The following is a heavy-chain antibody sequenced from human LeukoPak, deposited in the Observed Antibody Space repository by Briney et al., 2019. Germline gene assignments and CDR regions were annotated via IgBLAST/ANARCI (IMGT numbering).Heavy chain of an antibody. CDR3: AQLQGPDFVY. CDR1: GFSFSTYP. V-gene: IGHV3-64D*06. D-gene: IGHD2-2*01. CDR2: ISSNGGNT. J-gene: IGHJ4*02. Sequence: GGSLRLSCSAAGFSFSTYPMHWVRQAPGKGLEYVSDISSNGGNTHYADSVKGGFTISRDNSKNTLYLQMRSLRAEDTAVYYCAQLQGPDFVYWGQETLVTVSS.